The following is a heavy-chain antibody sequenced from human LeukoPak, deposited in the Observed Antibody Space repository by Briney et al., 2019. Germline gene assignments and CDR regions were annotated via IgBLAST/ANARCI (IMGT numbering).Heavy chain of an antibody. Sequence: GGSLRLSCAASGFTFTDYSMHWVRQVPGKGLEWVSGITWDSTGVGYADSVKGRFIMSRDNAKNSVYLQMDSLRVEDMALYYCAKSAGFSSGGVFDIWGQGTMVTVSS. D-gene: IGHD3-22*01. J-gene: IGHJ3*02. CDR1: GFTFTDYS. V-gene: IGHV3-9*03. CDR2: ITWDSTGV. CDR3: AKSAGFSSGGVFDI.